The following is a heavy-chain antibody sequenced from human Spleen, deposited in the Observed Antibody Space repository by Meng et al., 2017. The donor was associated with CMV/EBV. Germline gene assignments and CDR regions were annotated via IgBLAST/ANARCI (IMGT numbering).Heavy chain of an antibody. J-gene: IGHJ4*02. V-gene: IGHV1-2*02. Sequence: ASVKVSCKASGYPFTGYYIHWVRQAPGQGLEWMGWINPDSGGTNYAQKFQGRVTMTRDTSISTAYMELSRLRSDDTAVYYCARALTFGGVIVPSTYYFDYWGQGTLVTVSS. CDR1: GYPFTGYY. CDR3: ARALTFGGVIVPSTYYFDY. D-gene: IGHD3-16*02. CDR2: INPDSGGT.